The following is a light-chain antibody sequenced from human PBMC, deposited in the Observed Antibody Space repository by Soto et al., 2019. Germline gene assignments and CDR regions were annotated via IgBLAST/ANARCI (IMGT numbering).Light chain of an antibody. Sequence: IQLTQSPSSLSTAVGDRVTITCRASQGISSNLAWCQQRPGQPPKLLIYWASTRESGVPDRFSASGSGTDFTLTISSLQSEDVAVYYCQQYYSSPRTFGGGTKVDI. CDR2: WAS. J-gene: IGKJ4*01. CDR1: QGISSN. V-gene: IGKV1-27*01. CDR3: QQYYSSPRT.